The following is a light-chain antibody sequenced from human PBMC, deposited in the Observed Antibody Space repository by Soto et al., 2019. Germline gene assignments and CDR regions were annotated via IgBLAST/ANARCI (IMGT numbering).Light chain of an antibody. CDR3: SSYTTSRTLL. Sequence: QSVLTQPASVSGSPGQSITISCTATSSDVGGYNQVSWYQQHPGKAPKLMIYDVSNRPSGVSNRFSGSKSGNTASRTISGLQAEDEADYYCSSYTTSRTLLFGGGTKLTVL. CDR2: DVS. V-gene: IGLV2-14*01. CDR1: SSDVGGYNQ. J-gene: IGLJ2*01.